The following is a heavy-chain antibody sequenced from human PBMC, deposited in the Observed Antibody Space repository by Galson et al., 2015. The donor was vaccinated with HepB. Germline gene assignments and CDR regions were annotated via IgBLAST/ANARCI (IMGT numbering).Heavy chain of an antibody. CDR3: ARDLHCSGGSCYYYYYGMDV. V-gene: IGHV4-4*02. CDR1: GGSISSSNW. J-gene: IGHJ6*02. Sequence: TLSLTCAVSGGSISSSNWWSWVRQPPGKGLEWIGEIYHSGSTNYNPSLKSRVTISVDKSKNQFSLKLSSVTAADTAVYYCARDLHCSGGSCYYYYYGMDVWGQGTTVTVSS. D-gene: IGHD2-15*01. CDR2: IYHSGST.